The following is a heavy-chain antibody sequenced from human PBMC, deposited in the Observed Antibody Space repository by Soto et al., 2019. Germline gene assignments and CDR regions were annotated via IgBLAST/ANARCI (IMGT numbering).Heavy chain of an antibody. CDR2: IIPIFGTA. D-gene: IGHD3-10*01. CDR1: GGTFSSYA. J-gene: IGHJ6*02. CDR3: ARAGSYYGSGSPSYGMDV. Sequence: SVKVSCKASGGTFSSYAISWVRQAPGQGLEWMGGIIPIFGTANYAQKFQGRVTITADESTSTAYMELSSLRSEDTAVYYCARAGSYYGSGSPSYGMDVWGHVTTFTVS. V-gene: IGHV1-69*13.